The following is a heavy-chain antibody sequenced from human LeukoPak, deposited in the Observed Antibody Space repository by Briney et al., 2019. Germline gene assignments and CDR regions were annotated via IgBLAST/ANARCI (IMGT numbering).Heavy chain of an antibody. CDR1: GFTFNEFG. J-gene: IGHJ6*02. CDR3: ARDSYGDYERYYYGMDV. CDR2: VSYISSTI. D-gene: IGHD4-17*01. Sequence: GESLRLSCAASGFTFNEFGVHWVRQAPGKGLEWISYVSYISSTIFYADSLKRRFTISRHNSKNPLYLQMNSLRADDTAVCYCARDSYGDYERYYYGMDVWGQGTTVSVCS. V-gene: IGHV3-48*04.